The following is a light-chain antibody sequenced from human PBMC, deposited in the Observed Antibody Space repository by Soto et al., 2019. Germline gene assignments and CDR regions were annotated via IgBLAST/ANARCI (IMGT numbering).Light chain of an antibody. V-gene: IGLV1-40*01. CDR2: ADT. Sequence: LTQPPSASGTPGQRVTISCSGSSSNIGTGYLVHWYQQIPGTAPKLLIYADTNRPSGVPDRFSGSKSGTSASLAITGLQAEDEAYYYCQSYDSSQTAYVVFGGGTKVTVL. CDR1: SSNIGTGYL. J-gene: IGLJ2*01. CDR3: QSYDSSQTAYVV.